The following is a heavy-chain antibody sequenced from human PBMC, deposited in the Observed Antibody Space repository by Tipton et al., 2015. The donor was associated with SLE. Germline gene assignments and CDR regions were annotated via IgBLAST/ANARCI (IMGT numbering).Heavy chain of an antibody. V-gene: IGHV3-23*01. CDR1: GFTFSSYA. Sequence: GSLRLSCAASGFTFSSYAMSWVRQAPGKGLEWVSSISDSGGSTYYADSVKGRFTISRDSSRNTLYLQMNSLKAEDTAVYYCATSGLVVAGTGTDFDYWGQGTLVTVSS. CDR3: ATSGLVVAGTGTDFDY. J-gene: IGHJ4*02. D-gene: IGHD6-19*01. CDR2: ISDSGGST.